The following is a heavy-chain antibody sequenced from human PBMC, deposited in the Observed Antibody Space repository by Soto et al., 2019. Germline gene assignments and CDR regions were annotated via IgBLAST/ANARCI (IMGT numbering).Heavy chain of an antibody. D-gene: IGHD2-15*01. CDR1: GGSFSSYY. Sequence: SETLSLTCAVYGGSFSSYYWNWVRQPPGKGLEWIGEVTPSGSSNYNPSLKSRVTISKDTSKNQFSLEVSSVTAADTALYYCTTSGRRWPDSFDVWGQGAMVT. CDR2: VTPSGSS. CDR3: TTSGRRWPDSFDV. J-gene: IGHJ3*01. V-gene: IGHV4-34*01.